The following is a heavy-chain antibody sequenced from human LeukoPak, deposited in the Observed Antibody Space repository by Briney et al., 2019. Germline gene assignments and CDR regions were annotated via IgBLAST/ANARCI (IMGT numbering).Heavy chain of an antibody. CDR1: GYTFTGYC. J-gene: IGHJ3*02. CDR3: ASLAVTTDAFDI. D-gene: IGHD4-17*01. CDR2: INPNSGGT. V-gene: IGHV1-2*02. Sequence: ASVKVSCKASGYTFTGYCMHWVRQSPGQGLEWMGWINPNSGGTNYAQKFQGRVTMTRDTSVSTAYMELSRLRSDDTAVYYCASLAVTTDAFDIWGQGTMVTVSS.